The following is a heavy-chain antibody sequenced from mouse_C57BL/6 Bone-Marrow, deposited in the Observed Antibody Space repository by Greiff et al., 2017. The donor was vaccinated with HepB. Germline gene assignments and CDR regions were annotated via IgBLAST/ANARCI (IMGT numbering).Heavy chain of an antibody. J-gene: IGHJ1*03. CDR2: IWWDDDK. V-gene: IGHV8-8*01. D-gene: IGHD1-1*01. CDR1: GFSLSTFGMG. Sequence: QVTLKVSGPGILQPSQTLSLTCSFSGFSLSTFGMGVGGIRQPSGKGLEWLAHIWWDDDKYYNPALKSRLTISKDTSKNQVFLKIANVDTADTATYYCSRRGRDYYGSSYWYFAVWGTGTTVTVSS. CDR3: SRRGRDYYGSSYWYFAV.